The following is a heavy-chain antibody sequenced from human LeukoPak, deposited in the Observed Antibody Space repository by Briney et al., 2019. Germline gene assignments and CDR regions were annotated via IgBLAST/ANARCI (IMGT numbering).Heavy chain of an antibody. CDR2: INSDGSST. CDR3: ARATYSSSKIDY. CDR1: GFTFMSNW. V-gene: IGHV3-74*01. J-gene: IGHJ4*02. Sequence: VHPGGSVGLSCAASGFTFMSNWRHWVRQAPGKGLVWVPRINSDGSSTSYADSVKGRFTISRDNAKNTLYLQMNSLRAEDTAVYYCARATYSSSKIDYWGQGTLVTVSS. D-gene: IGHD6-13*01.